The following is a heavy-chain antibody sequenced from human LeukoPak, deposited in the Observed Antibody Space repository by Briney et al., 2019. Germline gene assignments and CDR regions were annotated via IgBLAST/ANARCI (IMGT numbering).Heavy chain of an antibody. Sequence: GRALRLSCAASGFNFSNYAIHLGRQAPGKGLEWVAVISYDGSIKYYADSVKGRFTISRDNSKITLSLQMNRLRAEDPAVYYCARTSRATVPHPPFDSWGRGTLVSVSS. J-gene: IGHJ4*02. CDR2: ISYDGSIK. CDR3: ARTSRATVPHPPFDS. V-gene: IGHV3-30-3*01. D-gene: IGHD4-17*01. CDR1: GFNFSNYA.